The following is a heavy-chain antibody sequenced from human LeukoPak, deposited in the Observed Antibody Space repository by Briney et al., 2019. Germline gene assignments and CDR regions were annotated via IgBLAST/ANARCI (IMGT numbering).Heavy chain of an antibody. Sequence: SVKVSCKASGYTFTSYDINWVRQATGQGLEWMGGIIPIFGTANYAQKFQGRVTITADESTSTAYMELSSLRSEDTAVYYCARDRGRRAAEYYFDYWGQGTLVTVSS. D-gene: IGHD6-13*01. CDR3: ARDRGRRAAEYYFDY. V-gene: IGHV1-69*13. CDR2: IIPIFGTA. J-gene: IGHJ4*02. CDR1: GYTFTSYD.